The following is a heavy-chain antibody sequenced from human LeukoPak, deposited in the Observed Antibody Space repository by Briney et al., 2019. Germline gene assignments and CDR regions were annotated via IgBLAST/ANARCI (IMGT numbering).Heavy chain of an antibody. J-gene: IGHJ3*01. Sequence: KDGESLKISCEGSGYTFAKYWIGWVRQMPGKGLEWMGIIWPDDSDTRYSPSFQGQVIISADKSINTAYVQWSSLKASDSAMYFCARLPFRSGDRSAFDVWGQGTMVTVSS. V-gene: IGHV5-51*01. CDR1: GYTFAKYW. CDR3: ARLPFRSGDRSAFDV. CDR2: IWPDDSDT. D-gene: IGHD3-3*01.